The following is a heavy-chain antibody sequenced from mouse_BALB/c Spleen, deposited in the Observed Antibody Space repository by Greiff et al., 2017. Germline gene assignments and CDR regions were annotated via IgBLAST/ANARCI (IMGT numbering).Heavy chain of an antibody. D-gene: IGHD2-10*02. CDR2: ISSGSSTI. Sequence: EVQLVESGGGLVKPGGSLKLSCAASGFTFSSFGMHWVRQAPEKGLEWVAYISSGSSTIYYAETVKGRVTISRDNPKNTLFLQMTSLRSEDTAMYYCATDCDGDGYGYWGQGTTLTVSS. CDR3: ATDCDGDGYGY. CDR1: GFTFSSFG. J-gene: IGHJ2*01. V-gene: IGHV5-17*02.